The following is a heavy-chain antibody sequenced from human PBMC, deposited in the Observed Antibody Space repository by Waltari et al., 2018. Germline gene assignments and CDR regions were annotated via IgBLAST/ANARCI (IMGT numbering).Heavy chain of an antibody. D-gene: IGHD1-26*01. J-gene: IGHJ6*02. Sequence: EVQLLESGGGLVQPGGSLRLSCTASGFTFSNYAMTWVRQAPGKGLEWVSSMSLIGSSIYYTDSVKGRFTISRDNSKNTLYLQMNSLRAEDTAIYYCAKEWESDYYYYGVDVWGQGTTVTVSS. CDR1: GFTFSNYA. CDR3: AKEWESDYYYYGVDV. CDR2: MSLIGSSI. V-gene: IGHV3-23*01.